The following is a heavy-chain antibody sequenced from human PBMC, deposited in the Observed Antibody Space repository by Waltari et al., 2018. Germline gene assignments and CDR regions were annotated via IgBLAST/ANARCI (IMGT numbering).Heavy chain of an antibody. D-gene: IGHD5-12*01. V-gene: IGHV1-69*01. CDR3: ARTLTRGYSGYDTSRIDY. CDR2: IIPIIGKA. J-gene: IGHJ4*02. CDR1: GGTFSSYA. Sequence: QVQLVQSGAEVKKPGSSVKVSCKASGGTFSSYAISWVRQAPGQGLEWMGGIIPIIGKANYAQKFQGRVTSTADESTSTAYMELSRLRSEDTAVYYWARTLTRGYSGYDTSRIDYWGQGTLVTVSS.